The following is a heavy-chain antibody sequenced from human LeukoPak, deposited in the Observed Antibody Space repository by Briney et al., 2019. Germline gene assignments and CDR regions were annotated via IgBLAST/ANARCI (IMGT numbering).Heavy chain of an antibody. CDR2: IGTAGDT. CDR1: GFTFSSYD. Sequence: GGSLRLSCAASGFTFSSYDMHWVHQATGKGLEWVSAIGTAGDTFYPGSVKGRFTISRENAKNSLYLQMNNLRAEDTAVYYCARQMTPHGNFDYWGQGTLVTVSS. D-gene: IGHD1-26*01. V-gene: IGHV3-13*01. CDR3: ARQMTPHGNFDY. J-gene: IGHJ4*02.